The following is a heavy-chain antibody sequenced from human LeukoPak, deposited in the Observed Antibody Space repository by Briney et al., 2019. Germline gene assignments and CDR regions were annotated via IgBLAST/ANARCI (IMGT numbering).Heavy chain of an antibody. CDR1: GGSISSSSYY. Sequence: SETLSLTCTVSGGSISSSSYYWGWIRQPPGKGLEWIGSIYYSGSTYYNPSLKSRVTISVDTSKNQFSLKLSSVTAADTAVYYCARGYYYDSSGYPWYFDYWGQGTLVTVSS. J-gene: IGHJ4*02. CDR3: ARGYYYDSSGYPWYFDY. D-gene: IGHD3-22*01. CDR2: IYYSGST. V-gene: IGHV4-39*01.